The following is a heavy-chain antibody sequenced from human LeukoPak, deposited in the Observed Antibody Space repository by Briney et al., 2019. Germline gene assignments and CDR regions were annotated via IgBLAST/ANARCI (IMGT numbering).Heavy chain of an antibody. CDR1: GGSISSYY. CDR3: ARVRYCSTNRCYDREFDN. V-gene: IGHV4-59*01. J-gene: IGHJ4*02. D-gene: IGHD2-2*01. Sequence: SETLSLTCTVSGGSISSYYWSWIRQPPGKGLEWIGYIYYSGSTNYNPSLKSRVTISVDTSKNQFSLKLNSVTAADTAVYYCARVRYCSTNRCYDREFDNWGQGTLVTVSS. CDR2: IYYSGST.